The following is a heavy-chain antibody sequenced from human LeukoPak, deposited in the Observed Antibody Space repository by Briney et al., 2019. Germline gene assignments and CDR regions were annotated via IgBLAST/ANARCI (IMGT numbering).Heavy chain of an antibody. CDR1: GFTFSSYA. D-gene: IGHD1-26*01. CDR3: AKSVGASHFDY. V-gene: IGHV3-23*01. CDR2: ISSSGGST. Sequence: GGSLRLSCAASGFTFSSYAMSWVRQAPGKGLEWVSAISSSGGSTYYADSVKGRFTISRGNSKNTLYLQMNSLRAEDTAVYYCAKSVGASHFDYWGQGTLVTVSS. J-gene: IGHJ4*02.